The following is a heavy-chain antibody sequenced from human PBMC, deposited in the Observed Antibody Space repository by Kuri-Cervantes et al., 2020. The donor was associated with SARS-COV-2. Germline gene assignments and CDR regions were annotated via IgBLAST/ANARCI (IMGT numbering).Heavy chain of an antibody. V-gene: IGHV4-34*01. D-gene: IGHD3-16*02. J-gene: IGHJ6*02. CDR1: GGSFSDYY. CDR2: INHSGNT. CDR3: ARGVIVTGPNDYYYYYGMDV. Sequence: ESLKISCAVYGGSFSDYYWSWVRQPPGKGLEWIGEINHSGNTNYDPSLKSRVTISIDTSKNQFSLKLSSVTAADTAVYYCARGVIVTGPNDYYYYYGMDVWGQGATVTVSS.